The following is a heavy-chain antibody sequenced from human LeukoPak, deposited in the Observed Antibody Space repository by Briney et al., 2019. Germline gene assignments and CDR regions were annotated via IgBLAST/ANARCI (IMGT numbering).Heavy chain of an antibody. J-gene: IGHJ4*02. CDR1: GFTFSSYG. CDR2: IWYDGSNK. CDR3: ARGVAVAGTIYFDY. D-gene: IGHD6-19*01. Sequence: GRSLRLSCAASGFTFSSYGMHWVRQAPGKGLEWVAVIWYDGSNKYYADSVKGRFTISRDNSKNTLYLQMNSLRAEDTAVYYCARGVAVAGTIYFDYWGQGTLVTVSS. V-gene: IGHV3-33*01.